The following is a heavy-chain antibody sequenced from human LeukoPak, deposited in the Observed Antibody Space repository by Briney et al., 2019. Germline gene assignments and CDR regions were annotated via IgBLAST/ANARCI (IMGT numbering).Heavy chain of an antibody. J-gene: IGHJ4*02. CDR1: GGSISGGSYY. D-gene: IGHD6-13*01. Sequence: TSETLSLTCTVSGGSISGGSYYWSSIRQPAGKGLEWLGRIYTSGSTNYNPSLKSRVTISVDTSKNQFSLKLSSVTAADTAVYYCARDPYSSSWYNSGTYWGQGTLVTVSS. CDR3: ARDPYSSSWYNSGTY. CDR2: IYTSGST. V-gene: IGHV4-61*02.